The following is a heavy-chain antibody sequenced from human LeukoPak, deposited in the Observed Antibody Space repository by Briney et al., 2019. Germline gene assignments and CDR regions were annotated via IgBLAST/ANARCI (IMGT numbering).Heavy chain of an antibody. J-gene: IGHJ5*02. CDR1: GGSISSSNYY. Sequence: SETLSLNCTVSGGSISSSNYYWGWIRQPPGKGLEWIGSIYYSGSTYYNPSLKSRVTIYVDTSKNQFSLKLNSVTAADTAMYYCASGSSSRLLGWFDPWGQGTLVTVSS. CDR2: IYYSGST. V-gene: IGHV4-39*01. CDR3: ASGSSSRLLGWFDP. D-gene: IGHD6-13*01.